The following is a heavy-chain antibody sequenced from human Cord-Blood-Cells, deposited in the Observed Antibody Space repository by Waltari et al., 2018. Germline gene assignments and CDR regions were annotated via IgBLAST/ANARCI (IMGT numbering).Heavy chain of an antibody. CDR2: ISAYNGNT. J-gene: IGHJ4*02. V-gene: IGHV1-18*01. CDR3: ARDEGERVYSSSSALGY. CDR1: GYTFTSYG. D-gene: IGHD6-6*01. Sequence: QVQLVQSGAEVKKPGAPVKVSCQASGYTFTSYGISWVRQAPGQGLEWIGWISAYNGNTNYAQKLQGRVTMTTDTSTSTAYMGLRSRRSDDTAVYYCARDEGERVYSSSSALGYWGQGTLVTVAS.